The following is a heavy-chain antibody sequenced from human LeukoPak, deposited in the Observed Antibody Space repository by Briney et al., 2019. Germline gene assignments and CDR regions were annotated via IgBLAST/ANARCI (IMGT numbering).Heavy chain of an antibody. CDR3: ATTIVVVVAATRTDAFDI. V-gene: IGHV1-24*01. J-gene: IGHJ3*02. CDR2: FDPEDGET. D-gene: IGHD2-15*01. CDR1: GYTLTELS. Sequence: ASVKVSCKVSGYTLTELSMHWLRQAPGKGLECMGGFDPEDGETIYAQKFQGRVTMTEDTSTDTAYMELSSLRSEDTAVYYCATTIVVVVAATRTDAFDIWGQGTMVTVSS.